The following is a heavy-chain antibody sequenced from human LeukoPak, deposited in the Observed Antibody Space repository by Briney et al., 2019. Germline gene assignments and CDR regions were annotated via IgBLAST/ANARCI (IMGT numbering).Heavy chain of an antibody. CDR1: GFAFSRND. V-gene: IGHV3-23*01. Sequence: GGSLRLSCAASGFAFSRNDMSWVRQAPGKGLEWVSSIGGSGTRTYYADSVKGRFTISRDTPKNTLYLEMNSLRAEDAAVYYCAKYRRFGDSYVSWGQGNVCTVSS. J-gene: IGHJ5*02. D-gene: IGHD3-10*01. CDR3: AKYRRFGDSYVS. CDR2: IGGSGTRT.